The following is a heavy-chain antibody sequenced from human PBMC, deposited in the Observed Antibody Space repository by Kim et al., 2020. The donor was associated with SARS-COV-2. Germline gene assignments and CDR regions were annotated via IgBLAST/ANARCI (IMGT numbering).Heavy chain of an antibody. J-gene: IGHJ4*02. V-gene: IGHV3-33*01. CDR1: GFTFSSYG. CDR2: IWYDGSNK. Sequence: GGSLRLSCAASGFTFSSYGMHWVRQAPGKGLEWVAVIWYDGSNKYYADSVKGRFTISRDNSKNTLYLQMNSLRAEDTAVYYCARDRRYYEILTGYSRHTGFDYWGQGTLVTVSS. CDR3: ARDRRYYEILTGYSRHTGFDY. D-gene: IGHD3-9*01.